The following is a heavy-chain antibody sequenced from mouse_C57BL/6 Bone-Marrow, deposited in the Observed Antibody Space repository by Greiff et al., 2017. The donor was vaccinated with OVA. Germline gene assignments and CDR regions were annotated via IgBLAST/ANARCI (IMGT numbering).Heavy chain of an antibody. V-gene: IGHV1-69*01. CDR1: GYTFTSYW. CDR3: ARPRICYGNLDWYFDV. CDR2: IDPSDSYT. Sequence: QVQLKESGAELVMPGASVKLSCKASGYTFTSYWMHWVKQRPGQGLEWIGEIDPSDSYTNYNQKFKGKSTLTVDKSSSTAYMQLSSLTSEDSAVYYCARPRICYGNLDWYFDVWGTGTTVTVSS. J-gene: IGHJ1*03. D-gene: IGHD2-1*01.